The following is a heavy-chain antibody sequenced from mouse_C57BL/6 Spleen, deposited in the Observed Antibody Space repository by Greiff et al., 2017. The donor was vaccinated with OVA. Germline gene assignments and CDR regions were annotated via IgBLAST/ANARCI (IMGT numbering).Heavy chain of an antibody. CDR1: GYTFTSYW. D-gene: IGHD2-4*01. Sequence: VKLQQPGAELVKPGASVKLSCKASGYTFTSYWMQWVKQRPGQGLEWIGEIDPSDSYTNYNQKFKGKATLTVDTSSSTAYMQLSSLTSEDSAVYYCSRSNDDYDYCDYWGQGTTLTVSS. V-gene: IGHV1-50*01. CDR3: SRSNDDYDYCDY. CDR2: IDPSDSYT. J-gene: IGHJ2*01.